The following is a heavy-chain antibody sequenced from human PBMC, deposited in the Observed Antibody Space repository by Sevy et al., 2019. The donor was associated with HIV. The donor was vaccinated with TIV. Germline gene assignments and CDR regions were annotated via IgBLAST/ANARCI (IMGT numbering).Heavy chain of an antibody. D-gene: IGHD5-12*01. CDR3: AKGGGYDSPKYYYYMDV. CDR2: ITGSGDAT. J-gene: IGHJ6*03. Sequence: GGSLRLSCAASGFTFSNYAMSWVRQAHGKGLEWVSAITGSGDATYYGDSVKGRFTISRDNSKNTLFLQMNSLRDADTASYYCAKGGGYDSPKYYYYMDVWGKGTTVTVSS. V-gene: IGHV3-23*01. CDR1: GFTFSNYA.